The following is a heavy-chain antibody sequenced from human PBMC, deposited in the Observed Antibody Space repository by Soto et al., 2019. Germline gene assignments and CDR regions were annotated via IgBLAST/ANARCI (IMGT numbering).Heavy chain of an antibody. CDR2: ISAYNGNT. CDR1: GYTFTSYG. J-gene: IGHJ6*02. Sequence: ASVKVSCKASGYTFTSYGISWVRQAPGQGLEWMGWISAYNGNTNYAQKLQGRVTMTTGTSTSTAYMELRSLRSDDTAVYYCARGYSYGRVNYYYYYGMDVWGQGTTVTVSS. D-gene: IGHD5-18*01. CDR3: ARGYSYGRVNYYYYYGMDV. V-gene: IGHV1-18*04.